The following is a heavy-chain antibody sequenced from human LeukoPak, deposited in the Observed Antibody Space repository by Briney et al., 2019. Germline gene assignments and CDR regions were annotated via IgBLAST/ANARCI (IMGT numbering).Heavy chain of an antibody. J-gene: IGHJ4*02. D-gene: IGHD6-19*01. CDR1: GYTFSGSY. CDR2: INPNSGDT. Sequence: ASVKVSCKASGYTFSGSYIHWVRQAPGQGLEWLGRINPNSGDTNYAQNLHGRVTMTRDTSITTAYMELSSLRSDDTAVYYCARDKSGSSGWYSYFDYWGQGTLVTVSS. V-gene: IGHV1-2*06. CDR3: ARDKSGSSGWYSYFDY.